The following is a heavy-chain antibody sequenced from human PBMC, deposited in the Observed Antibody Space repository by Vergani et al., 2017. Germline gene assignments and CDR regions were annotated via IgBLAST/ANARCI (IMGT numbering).Heavy chain of an antibody. D-gene: IGHD2-21*01. J-gene: IGHJ6*02. Sequence: EVQLVESGGGIVKPGGSLRLSCVASGFSFRNAGMNWVRRTPGKGLEWVGRIKSTFDRGTTDYAAAVKGSFTISRDDSKNTLFLQMNGLKTEDIGVYYCTTDPRYCGDGACYWLRDHHYYGMDVWGQGTTVTVSS. V-gene: IGHV3-15*07. CDR2: IKSTFDRGTT. CDR1: GFSFRNAG. CDR3: TTDPRYCGDGACYWLRDHHYYGMDV.